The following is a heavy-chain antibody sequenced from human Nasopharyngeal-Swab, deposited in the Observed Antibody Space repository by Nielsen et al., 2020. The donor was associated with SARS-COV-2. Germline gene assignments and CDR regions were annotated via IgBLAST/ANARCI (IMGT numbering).Heavy chain of an antibody. CDR1: GGSITPSNY. CDR2: IYHTGDT. Sequence: SETLSLTCVVSGGSITPSNYWSWVRQSPGKGLEWIAEIYHTGDTYLNPSLSSRVTISVDKSNNQFSLKLSSVTAADTAVYFCAKELHSTHAFDFWGQGTMVTVSS. CDR3: AKELHSTHAFDF. J-gene: IGHJ3*01. V-gene: IGHV4-4*02.